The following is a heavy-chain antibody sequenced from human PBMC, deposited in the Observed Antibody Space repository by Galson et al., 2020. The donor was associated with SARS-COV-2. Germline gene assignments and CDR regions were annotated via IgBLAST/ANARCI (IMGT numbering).Heavy chain of an antibody. J-gene: IGHJ4*02. Sequence: ASETLSLTCTVSGGSISSSSYYWGWIRQPPGKGLEWIGRICYSGSTYYNPSLKSRVTISVDTSKNQFSLKLSSVTAADTAVYYCARDRPLLYYYDSSGYHFDYWGQGTLVTVSS. D-gene: IGHD3-22*01. CDR3: ARDRPLLYYYDSSGYHFDY. CDR1: GGSISSSSYY. V-gene: IGHV4-39*07. CDR2: ICYSGST.